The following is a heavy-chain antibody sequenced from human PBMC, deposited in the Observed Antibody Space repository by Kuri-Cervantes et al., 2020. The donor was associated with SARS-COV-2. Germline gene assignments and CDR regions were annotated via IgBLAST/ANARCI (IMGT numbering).Heavy chain of an antibody. J-gene: IGHJ4*02. D-gene: IGHD4-23*01. V-gene: IGHV3-48*01. Sequence: GESLKISCAASGFTFSSYSMNWVRQAPGKGLEWVSYISGSSSTIYYADSVKGRFTISRDNAKNSLYLQMNSLRAEDTAVYYCARDDYGGNSIDYWGQGTLVTVSS. CDR1: GFTFSSYS. CDR2: ISGSSSTI. CDR3: ARDDYGGNSIDY.